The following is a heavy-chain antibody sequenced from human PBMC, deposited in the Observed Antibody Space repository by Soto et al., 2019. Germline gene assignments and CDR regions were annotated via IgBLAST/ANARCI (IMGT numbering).Heavy chain of an antibody. CDR1: GYTFTSYG. D-gene: IGHD6-19*01. CDR3: ARDPPLGSSGWYDY. CDR2: ISAYNGNT. J-gene: IGHJ4*02. V-gene: IGHV1-18*01. Sequence: ASVKVSCKASGYTFTSYGISWVRQAPGQGLEWMGWISAYNGNTNYAQKLQGRVTMTTDTSTSTAYMELSSLRSEDTTVYYCARDPPLGSSGWYDYWGQGTLVTVSS.